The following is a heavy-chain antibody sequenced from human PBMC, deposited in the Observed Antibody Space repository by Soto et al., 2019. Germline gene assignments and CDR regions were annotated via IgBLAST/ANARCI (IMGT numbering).Heavy chain of an antibody. V-gene: IGHV1-24*01. Sequence: QVQLVQSGAEVKKPGASVKVSCKVSGYTLTDLAMHWVRQAPGKGLEWMGGFDPDYGETIYAQKFQGRVTMTQDTSTDTAYMELSSLRSEDTAVYYCATFCSGYTSFDYWGQGTLVTVSS. D-gene: IGHD3-3*01. J-gene: IGHJ4*02. CDR2: FDPDYGET. CDR1: GYTLTDLA. CDR3: ATFCSGYTSFDY.